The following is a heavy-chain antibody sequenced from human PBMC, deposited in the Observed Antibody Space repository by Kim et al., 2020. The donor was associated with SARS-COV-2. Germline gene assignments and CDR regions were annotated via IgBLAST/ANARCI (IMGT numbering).Heavy chain of an antibody. CDR2: INPSGGST. V-gene: IGHV1-46*01. J-gene: IGHJ6*02. Sequence: ASVKVSCKASGYTFTSYYMHWVRQAPGQGLEWMGIINPSGGSTSYAQKFQGRVTMTRDTSTSTVYMELSSLRSEDTAVYYCAGGVVVVAANYYYYGMDVWGQGTTVTVSS. D-gene: IGHD2-15*01. CDR3: AGGVVVVAANYYYYGMDV. CDR1: GYTFTSYY.